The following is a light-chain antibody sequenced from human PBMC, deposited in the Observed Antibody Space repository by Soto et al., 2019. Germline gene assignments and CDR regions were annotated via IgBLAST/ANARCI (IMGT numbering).Light chain of an antibody. V-gene: IGLV2-23*01. Sequence: QSALTQPASVSGSPGQSITISCTGTSSDVGSYNLVSWYQQHPGKAPKHMIYEGSKRPSGVSNRFSGSKSGNTASLTISGVQAEDEAEYYCCSYAGSSVAFGGGTKLTVL. CDR3: CSYAGSSVA. J-gene: IGLJ2*01. CDR1: SSDVGSYNL. CDR2: EGS.